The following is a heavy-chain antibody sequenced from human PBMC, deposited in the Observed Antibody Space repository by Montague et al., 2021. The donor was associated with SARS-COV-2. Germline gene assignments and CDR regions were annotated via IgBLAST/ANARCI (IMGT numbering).Heavy chain of an antibody. J-gene: IGHJ5*02. CDR1: GGSIISDDYY. V-gene: IGHV4-30-4*01. CDR2: IFYSGTT. CDR3: VRRRRPPLGWFDP. Sequence: TLSLTCNVSGGSIISDDYYWNWIRQPPGKGLEWIGYIFYSGTTYYNPSLRGRVTISVDTSRNQFSLKLGAVTAADTAVYYCVRRRRPPLGWFDPWGQGTLVTVSS.